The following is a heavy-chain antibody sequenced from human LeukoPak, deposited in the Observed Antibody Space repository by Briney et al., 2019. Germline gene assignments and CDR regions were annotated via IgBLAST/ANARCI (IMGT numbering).Heavy chain of an antibody. J-gene: IGHJ6*03. V-gene: IGHV4-4*09. Sequence: SSETLSLTCTVSGGSISSYYWSWIRQPPGKGLEWIGYIYTSGSPNYNPSLKSRVTISVDTSKNQFSLKLSSVTAADTAVYYCARRSYYYDSSGYKKHKGFYYMDVWGKGTTVTVSS. CDR3: ARRSYYYDSSGYKKHKGFYYMDV. CDR1: GGSISSYY. D-gene: IGHD3-22*01. CDR2: IYTSGSP.